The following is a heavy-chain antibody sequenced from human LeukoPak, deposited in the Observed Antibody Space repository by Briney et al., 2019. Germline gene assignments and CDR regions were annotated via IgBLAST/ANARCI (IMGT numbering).Heavy chain of an antibody. D-gene: IGHD5-18*01. CDR2: IYYSGST. Sequence: SETLSLTCTVSGGSISSSSYYWGWIRQPPGKGLEWIGSIYYSGSTYYNPSLKSRVTISVDTSKNQFSLKLSSVTAADTAVYYCARNVYSYGFGYWGQGTLVTVSS. CDR1: GGSISSSSYY. CDR3: ARNVYSYGFGY. J-gene: IGHJ4*02. V-gene: IGHV4-39*07.